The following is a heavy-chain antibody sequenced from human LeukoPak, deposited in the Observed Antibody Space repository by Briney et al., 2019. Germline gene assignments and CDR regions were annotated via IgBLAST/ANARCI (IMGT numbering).Heavy chain of an antibody. CDR2: ITSYRRDT. D-gene: IGHD6-25*01. CDR3: ARDRGRYYMDV. CDR1: GFTFSNYA. J-gene: IGHJ6*03. Sequence: GGSLRLSCEASGFTFSNYAMNWVRQTPGKGLEWVSSITSYRRDTYYADSVKGRFTISRDNSKSTLSLQMNSLRAGDTAVYYCARDRGRYYMDVWGKGTTVTISS. V-gene: IGHV3-23*01.